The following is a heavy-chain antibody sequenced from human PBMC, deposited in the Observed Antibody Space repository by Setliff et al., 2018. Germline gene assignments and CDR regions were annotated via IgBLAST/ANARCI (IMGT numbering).Heavy chain of an antibody. CDR1: GFTFSTHA. CDR2: IFYDGSEK. CDR3: AGDPPRSDWRLDS. J-gene: IGHJ4*02. Sequence: GGSLRLSCGASGFTFSTHAMHWVRQAPGKGLEWVGYIFYDGSEKYYADSVEGRFTISRDNSKNTVYLEMNNLRADDTAVYYCAGDPPRSDWRLDSWGQGTLVTVSS. D-gene: IGHD1-26*01. V-gene: IGHV3-33*01.